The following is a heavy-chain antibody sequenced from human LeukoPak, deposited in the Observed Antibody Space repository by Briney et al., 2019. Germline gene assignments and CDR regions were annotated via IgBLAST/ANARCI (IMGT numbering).Heavy chain of an antibody. CDR2: IIPIFGTA. D-gene: IGHD3-16*01. V-gene: IGHV1-69*06. J-gene: IGHJ5*02. CDR1: GGTLSTFS. Sequence: SVKVSCKASGGTLSTFSISWVRQAPGQGLEWMGGIIPIFGTANYAQKFQGRVTITADKSTSTAYMELSSLRSEDTAVYYCARDYVYGGFDPWGQGTLVTVSS. CDR3: ARDYVYGGFDP.